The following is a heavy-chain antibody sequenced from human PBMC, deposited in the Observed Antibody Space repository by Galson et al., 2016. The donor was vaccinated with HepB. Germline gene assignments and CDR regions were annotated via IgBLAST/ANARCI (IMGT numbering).Heavy chain of an antibody. J-gene: IGHJ4*02. Sequence: LRLSCAASGFTFSSYWMSWVRQPPGKGLHWIGEINHSGNTNYYPSLKSRVTISLDTSKNLNPLKLRSVTAADTAVYYCARGRRGGVPLENWGQGTLVTVSS. D-gene: IGHD3-16*01. CDR1: GFTFSSYW. V-gene: IGHV4-34*01. CDR3: ARGRRGGVPLEN. CDR2: INHSGNT.